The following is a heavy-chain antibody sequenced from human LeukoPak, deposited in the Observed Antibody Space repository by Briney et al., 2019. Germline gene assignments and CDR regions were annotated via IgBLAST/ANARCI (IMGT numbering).Heavy chain of an antibody. D-gene: IGHD2-2*01. Sequence: SETLSLTCTVSGGSISSYYWSWIRQPAGKGLEWIGRIYTSGSTNYNPSLRSRVTMSVDTSKNQFSLKLSSVTAADTAVYYCARGLVVPYYYYYYGMDVWGQGTTVTVSS. J-gene: IGHJ6*02. CDR1: GGSISSYY. CDR3: ARGLVVPYYYYYYGMDV. CDR2: IYTSGST. V-gene: IGHV4-4*07.